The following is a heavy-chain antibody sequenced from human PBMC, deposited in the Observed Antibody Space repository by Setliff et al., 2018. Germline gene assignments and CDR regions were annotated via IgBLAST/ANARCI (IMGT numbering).Heavy chain of an antibody. Sequence: SETLSLTCTVSDDSISSRHYYWGWIRQPAGKGLEWLGQVYVGGNTYYNPSFESRVSISVDRSNNQFSLKLSSVTAADTAVYYCVREGYSEYFQDWGRGTLVTVSS. CDR1: DDSISSRHYY. CDR2: VYVGGNT. CDR3: VREGYSEYFQD. V-gene: IGHV4-61*10. D-gene: IGHD1-1*01. J-gene: IGHJ1*01.